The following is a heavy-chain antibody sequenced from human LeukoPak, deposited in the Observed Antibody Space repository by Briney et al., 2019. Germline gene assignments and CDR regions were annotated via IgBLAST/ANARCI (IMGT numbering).Heavy chain of an antibody. D-gene: IGHD6-19*01. V-gene: IGHV1-69*13. J-gene: IGHJ4*02. CDR1: GYTFTGYY. CDR2: IIPIFGTA. CDR3: AREFGSGWTRFDY. Sequence: SVKVSCKASGYTFTGYYMHWVRQAPGQGLEWMGGIIPIFGTANYAQKFQGRVTITADESTSTAYMELSSLRSEDTAVYYCAREFGSGWTRFDYWGQGTLVTVSS.